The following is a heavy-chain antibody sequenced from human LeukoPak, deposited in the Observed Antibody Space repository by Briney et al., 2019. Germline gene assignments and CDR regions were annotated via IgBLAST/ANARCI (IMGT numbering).Heavy chain of an antibody. Sequence: GESLKISCKGSGYSFTSYWIGWVRQMPGKGLEWMGIIYPGDSDTRYSPSFQGQVTTSADKSISTAYLQWSSLKASDTAMYYCARLADIVVVPAAQRSGMDVWGQGTTVTVSS. V-gene: IGHV5-51*01. J-gene: IGHJ6*02. CDR3: ARLADIVVVPAAQRSGMDV. D-gene: IGHD2-2*01. CDR1: GYSFTSYW. CDR2: IYPGDSDT.